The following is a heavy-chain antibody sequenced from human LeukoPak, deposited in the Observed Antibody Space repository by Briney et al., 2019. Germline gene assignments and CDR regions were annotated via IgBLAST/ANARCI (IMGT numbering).Heavy chain of an antibody. D-gene: IGHD3-16*01. Sequence: SETLSLTCAVYGGSFSGYYWSWIRQPPGKGLEWIGEINHSGSTNYNPSLKSRVTISVDTSKNQFSLKLSSVTAADTAVYYCAGSWGGIWGQGTMVTVSS. CDR1: GGSFSGYY. V-gene: IGHV4-34*01. CDR3: AGSWGGI. CDR2: INHSGST. J-gene: IGHJ3*02.